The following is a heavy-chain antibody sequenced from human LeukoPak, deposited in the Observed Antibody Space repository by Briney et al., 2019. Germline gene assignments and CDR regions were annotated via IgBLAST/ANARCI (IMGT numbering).Heavy chain of an antibody. Sequence: GGSLRLSCAASGFTFSTYVMNWFRQAPGKGLEWVSTISVGAEYIFYADSVKGRFTISRDNAKNTLYLQMNSLSAEDTAMYYCARSMSGSRELWGQGTLVTVSP. CDR1: GFTFSTYV. CDR3: ARSMSGSREL. J-gene: IGHJ4*02. CDR2: ISVGAEYI. V-gene: IGHV3-23*01. D-gene: IGHD1-26*01.